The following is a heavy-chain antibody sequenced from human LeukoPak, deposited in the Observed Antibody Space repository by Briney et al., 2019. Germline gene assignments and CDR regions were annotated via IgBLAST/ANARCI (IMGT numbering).Heavy chain of an antibody. CDR1: GGTFSSYA. D-gene: IGHD3-22*01. J-gene: IGHJ4*02. V-gene: IGHV1-69*05. CDR2: IIPIFGTA. CDR3: AREVVYGSSGYSPSGFDY. Sequence: SVKVSCKASGGTFSSYAISWVRQAPGQGLEWMGGIIPIFGTANYAQKFQGRVTITTDESTSTAYMELSSLRSEDTAVYYCAREVVYGSSGYSPSGFDYWGQGTLVTVSS.